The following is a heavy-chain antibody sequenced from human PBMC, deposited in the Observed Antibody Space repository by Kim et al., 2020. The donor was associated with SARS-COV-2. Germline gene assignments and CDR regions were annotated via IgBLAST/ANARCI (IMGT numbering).Heavy chain of an antibody. CDR3: ARDPYSSSYNYYGMDV. D-gene: IGHD6-13*01. CDR2: ISSSGSTI. V-gene: IGHV3-48*03. CDR1: GFTFSSYE. J-gene: IGHJ6*02. Sequence: GGSLRLSCAASGFTFSSYEMNWVRQAPGKGLEWVSYISSSGSTIYYADFVKGRFTISRDNAKNSLYLQMNSLRAEDTAVYYCARDPYSSSYNYYGMDVWGQGTMVTVSS.